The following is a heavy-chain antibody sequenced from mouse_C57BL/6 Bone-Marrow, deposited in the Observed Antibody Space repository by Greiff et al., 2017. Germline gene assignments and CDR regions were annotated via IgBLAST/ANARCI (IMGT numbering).Heavy chain of an antibody. CDR3: ARSDYYGSRGVAY. Sequence: VKLQESGAELARPGASVKLSCKASGYTFTSYGISWVKQRTGQGLEWIGEIYPRSGNTYYNEKFKGKATLTADKSSSTAYMELRSLTSEDSAVYFCARSDYYGSRGVAYWGQGTLVTVSA. CDR2: IYPRSGNT. V-gene: IGHV1-81*01. J-gene: IGHJ3*01. D-gene: IGHD1-1*01. CDR1: GYTFTSYG.